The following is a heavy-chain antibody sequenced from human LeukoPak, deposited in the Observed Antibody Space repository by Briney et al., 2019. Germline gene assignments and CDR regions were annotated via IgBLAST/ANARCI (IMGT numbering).Heavy chain of an antibody. Sequence: SETLSLTCTVSGGSISSYYWSWIRQPPGKGLEWIGYIYYSGSTNYNPSLKSRVTISVDTSKNQFSLKLSSVTAADTAVYYCARDSGSYSPAYYYYYGIDVWGQGTTVTVSS. CDR2: IYYSGST. CDR1: GGSISSYY. CDR3: ARDSGSYSPAYYYYYGIDV. J-gene: IGHJ6*02. D-gene: IGHD1-26*01. V-gene: IGHV4-59*01.